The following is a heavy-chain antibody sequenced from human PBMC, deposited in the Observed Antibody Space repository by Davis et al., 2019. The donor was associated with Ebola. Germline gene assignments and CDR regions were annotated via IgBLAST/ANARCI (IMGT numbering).Heavy chain of an antibody. V-gene: IGHV3-48*02. CDR1: GFTFSSYE. CDR3: ARGGDSSGYYLSLYYYYGMDV. Sequence: GESLKISCAASGFTFSSYEMNWVRQAPGKGLEWVSYISSGSSTIYYADSVKGRFTISRDNAKNSLYPQMNSLRDEDTAVYYCARGGDSSGYYLSLYYYYGMDVWGQGTTVTVSS. J-gene: IGHJ6*02. D-gene: IGHD3-22*01. CDR2: ISSGSSTI.